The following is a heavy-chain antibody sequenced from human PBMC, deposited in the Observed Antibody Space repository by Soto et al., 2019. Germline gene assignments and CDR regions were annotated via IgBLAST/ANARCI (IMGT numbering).Heavy chain of an antibody. J-gene: IGHJ2*01. CDR1: GFTFSSYA. CDR3: ARDRGLYGDYVGWYFDL. CDR2: ISSNGGST. Sequence: GGSLRLSCAASGFTFSSYAMHWVRQAPGKGLEYVSAISSNGGSTYYANSVKGRFTISRDNSKNTLYLQMGSLRAEDMAVYYCARDRGLYGDYVGWYFDLWGRGTLVTVSS. D-gene: IGHD4-17*01. V-gene: IGHV3-64*01.